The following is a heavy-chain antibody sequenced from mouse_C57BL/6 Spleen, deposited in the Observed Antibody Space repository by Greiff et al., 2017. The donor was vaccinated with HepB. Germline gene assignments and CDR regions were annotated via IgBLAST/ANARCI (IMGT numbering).Heavy chain of an antibody. CDR2: IYPRSGNT. J-gene: IGHJ1*03. D-gene: IGHD2-4*01. CDR1: GYTFTSYG. CDR3: ARAVYDYNWYFDV. Sequence: QVQLKESGAELARPGASVKLSCKASGYTFTSYGISWVKQRTGQGLEWIGEIYPRSGNTYYNEKFKGKATLTADKSSSTAYMELRSLTSEDSAVYFCARAVYDYNWYFDVWGTGTTVTVSS. V-gene: IGHV1-81*01.